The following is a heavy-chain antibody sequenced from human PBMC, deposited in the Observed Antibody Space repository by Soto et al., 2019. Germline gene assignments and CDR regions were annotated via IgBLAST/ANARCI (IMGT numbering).Heavy chain of an antibody. Sequence: GGSLRLSCSASGFTFSSYAMHWVRQAPGKGLEYVSAISSNGGSTYYADSVKGRFTISRDNSKNTLYLQMSSLRAEDTAVYYCAKDTNPVLRFLEWLPTAGMDVWGQGTTVTVSS. V-gene: IGHV3-64D*08. D-gene: IGHD3-3*01. CDR1: GFTFSSYA. CDR3: AKDTNPVLRFLEWLPTAGMDV. J-gene: IGHJ6*02. CDR2: ISSNGGST.